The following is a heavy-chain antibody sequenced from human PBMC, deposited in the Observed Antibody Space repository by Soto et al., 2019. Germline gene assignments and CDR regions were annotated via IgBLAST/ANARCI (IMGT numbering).Heavy chain of an antibody. V-gene: IGHV4-59*12. J-gene: IGHJ4*02. CDR2: IYYSGST. D-gene: IGHD6-19*01. CDR1: GGSISSYY. CDR3: ARGRTFSGWYRGFDY. Sequence: PSETLSLTCTVSGGSISSYYWSWIRPPPGKGLEWIGEIYYSGSTNYNPSLKSRVTISVDTSKNQFSLKLSSVTAADTAVYYCARGRTFSGWYRGFDYWGQGTLVTVSS.